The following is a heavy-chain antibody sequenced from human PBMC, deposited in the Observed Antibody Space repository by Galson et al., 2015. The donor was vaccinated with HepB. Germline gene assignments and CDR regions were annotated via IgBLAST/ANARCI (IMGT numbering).Heavy chain of an antibody. D-gene: IGHD6-13*01. CDR2: INSDGSST. Sequence: SLRLSCAASGFTFSSYWMHWVRQAPGKGLVWVSRINSDGSSTSYADSVKSRFTISRDNAKNTLYLQMNSLRAEDTAVYYCARDETYSSSWYPRGYYYGMDVWGQGTTVTVSS. CDR3: ARDETYSSSWYPRGYYYGMDV. V-gene: IGHV3-74*01. J-gene: IGHJ6*02. CDR1: GFTFSSYW.